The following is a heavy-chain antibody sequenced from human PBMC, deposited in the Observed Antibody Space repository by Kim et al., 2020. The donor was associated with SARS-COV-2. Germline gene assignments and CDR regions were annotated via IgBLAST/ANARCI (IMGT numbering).Heavy chain of an antibody. CDR3: AREGGGCDRARYYFDY. Sequence: VKGRFTNSRDNAKNSLYLQMISLRAEDTAVYYCAREGGGCDRARYYFDYWGQGTLVTVSS. J-gene: IGHJ4*02. V-gene: IGHV3-11*05. D-gene: IGHD2-15*01.